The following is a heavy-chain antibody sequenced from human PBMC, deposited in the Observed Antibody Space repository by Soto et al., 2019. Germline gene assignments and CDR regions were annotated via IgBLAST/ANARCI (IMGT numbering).Heavy chain of an antibody. Sequence: PSHPVSLTFAISGDSVPGNSAAWNWLRQSPSRGREWLGRTYYRSKWYNYYAVSVESRITINPDTSKNHFSLQLNFVTPEDTAVYFCARGEQYSGRIFDYWGQGTLVTVSS. CDR2: TYYRSKWYN. CDR3: ARGEQYSGRIFDY. CDR1: GDSVPGNSAA. V-gene: IGHV6-1*01. D-gene: IGHD1-26*01. J-gene: IGHJ4*02.